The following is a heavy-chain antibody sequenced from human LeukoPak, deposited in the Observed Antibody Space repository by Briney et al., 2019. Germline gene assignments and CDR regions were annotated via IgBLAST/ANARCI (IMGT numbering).Heavy chain of an antibody. D-gene: IGHD2-15*01. J-gene: IGHJ6*02. CDR1: GFTFDDYA. CDR2: ISGNGGST. Sequence: PGGSLRLSCAASGFTFDDYAMHWVRQAPGKGLEWVSLISGNGGSTYYADSVKGRFTISRDNSKNSLYLQMNSLRTEDTALYYCAKDRGYCSGGSCYYYYGMDVWGQGTTVTVSS. CDR3: AKDRGYCSGGSCYYYYGMDV. V-gene: IGHV3-43*02.